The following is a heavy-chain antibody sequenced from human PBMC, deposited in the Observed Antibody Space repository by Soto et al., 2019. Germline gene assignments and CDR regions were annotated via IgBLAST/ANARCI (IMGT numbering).Heavy chain of an antibody. CDR2: VGGSGANT. Sequence: GGSLRLSCAASGFTFHSFSMSWVRQPPGKGLEWVSGVGGSGANTYYADSVKGRFTISRDNSKNTLFLEMNSLRVDDTAVYYCAKNIRYSGDFIDYWGQGALVTVSS. D-gene: IGHD6-19*01. CDR3: AKNIRYSGDFIDY. V-gene: IGHV3-23*01. CDR1: GFTFHSFS. J-gene: IGHJ4*02.